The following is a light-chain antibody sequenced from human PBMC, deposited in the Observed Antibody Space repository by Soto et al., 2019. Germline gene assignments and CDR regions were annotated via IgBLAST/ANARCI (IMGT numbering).Light chain of an antibody. CDR3: SSYTSNRTVV. J-gene: IGLJ2*01. V-gene: IGLV2-14*01. Sequence: QSVLAQPASVSGSLGQSTTISCTGTSSDVGGYNYVSWYQQHPGTAPKLLIYEVRNRPSGVSKRFSASKSGNTASLTISGLQAEDESDYYCSSYTSNRTVVFGGGTNLTVL. CDR1: SSDVGGYNY. CDR2: EVR.